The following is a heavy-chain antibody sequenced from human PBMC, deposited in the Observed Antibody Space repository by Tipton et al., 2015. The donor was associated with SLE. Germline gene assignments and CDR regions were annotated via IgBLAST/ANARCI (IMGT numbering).Heavy chain of an antibody. CDR3: ARSDGGY. CDR2: IYSSGST. Sequence: TLSLTCTVSGFSISSSHYWGWIRQPPGKGLEWIGSIYSSGSTYYSPSLQSRVTISLDTSKNQFSLKLTSVTAADTAVYYCARSDGGYWGQGTLVTVSS. CDR1: GFSISSSHY. D-gene: IGHD3-16*01. V-gene: IGHV4-38-2*02. J-gene: IGHJ4*02.